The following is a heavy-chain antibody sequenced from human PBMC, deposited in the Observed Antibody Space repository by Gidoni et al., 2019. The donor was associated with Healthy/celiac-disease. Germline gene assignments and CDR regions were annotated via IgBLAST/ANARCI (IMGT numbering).Heavy chain of an antibody. Sequence: QVQLQESGPGLVKPSETLSLTCTASGGSISSYYWSWIRQPPGKGLEWIGYIYYSGSTNYNPSLKSRVTISVDTSKNQFSLKLSSVTAADTAVYYCARDSSSWYGKHYFDYWGQGTLVTVSS. J-gene: IGHJ4*02. V-gene: IGHV4-59*01. CDR2: IYYSGST. CDR3: ARDSSSWYGKHYFDY. D-gene: IGHD6-13*01. CDR1: GGSISSYY.